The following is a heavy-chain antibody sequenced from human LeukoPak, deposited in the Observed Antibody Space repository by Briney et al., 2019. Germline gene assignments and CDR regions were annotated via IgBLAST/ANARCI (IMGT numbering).Heavy chain of an antibody. CDR2: ISWDGGST. CDR1: GFTFDDYA. CDR3: AKDGSSWNLRWTNYYYYMDV. D-gene: IGHD6-13*01. V-gene: IGHV3-43D*03. J-gene: IGHJ6*03. Sequence: GGSLRLSCAASGFTFDDYAMHWVRQAPGKGLEWVSLISWDGGSTYYADSVKGRFTISRDNSKNSLYLQMNSLRAEDTALYYCAKDGSSWNLRWTNYYYYMDVWGKGATVTVSS.